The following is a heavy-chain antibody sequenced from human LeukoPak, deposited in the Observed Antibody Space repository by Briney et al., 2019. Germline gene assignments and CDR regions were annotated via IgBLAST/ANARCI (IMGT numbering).Heavy chain of an antibody. D-gene: IGHD3-3*01. CDR3: ARGTGLGVVGYFDY. Sequence: SETLSLTCAVYGGSFSGYYWSWIRQPPGKGLEWIGKINHSGSTNYNPSLKSRVTISVDTSKNQFSLKLSSVTAADTAVYYCARGTGLGVVGYFDYWGQGTLVTVSS. CDR1: GGSFSGYY. V-gene: IGHV4-34*01. J-gene: IGHJ4*02. CDR2: INHSGST.